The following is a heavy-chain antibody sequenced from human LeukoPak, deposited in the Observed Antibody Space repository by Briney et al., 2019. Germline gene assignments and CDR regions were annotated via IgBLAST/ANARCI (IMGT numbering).Heavy chain of an antibody. CDR3: AKVGTADRSSSYYYYYYMDV. CDR2: IYYSGST. V-gene: IGHV4-59*01. J-gene: IGHJ6*03. D-gene: IGHD6-6*01. CDR1: GGSISSYS. Sequence: SETLSLTCTVSGGSISSYSWSWIRQPPGKGLEWIGYIYYSGSTNYNPSLRSRVTISVETSKNQFSLKLSSVTAADTAVYYCAKVGTADRSSSYYYYYYMDVWGKGTTVTVSS.